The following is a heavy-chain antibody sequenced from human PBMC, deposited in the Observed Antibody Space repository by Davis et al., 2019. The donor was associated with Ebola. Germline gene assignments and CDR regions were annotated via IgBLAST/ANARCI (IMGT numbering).Heavy chain of an antibody. J-gene: IGHJ5*02. CDR3: ARTVDCDL. CDR1: GFTFSSYT. CDR2: ISKNGDTI. Sequence: GGSLSLSCPASGFTFSSYTMSWIPQAPGKGLEWVSYISKNGDTIFYADSVKGRFTISRDNAKNTVYLQMTSLRVEDTAVYYCARTVDCDLWGQGSLVTVSS. D-gene: IGHD4-11*01. V-gene: IGHV3-11*01.